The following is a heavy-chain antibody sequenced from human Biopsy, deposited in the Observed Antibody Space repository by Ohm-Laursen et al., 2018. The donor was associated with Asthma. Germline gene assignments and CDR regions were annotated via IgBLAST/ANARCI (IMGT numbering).Heavy chain of an antibody. J-gene: IGHJ6*02. CDR2: INPNSGGT. CDR3: ARDHYDISFATYGMDV. CDR1: GYTFTGYY. Sequence: GASVKVSCKASGYTFTGYYMHWVRQAPGQGLEWMGRINPNSGGTNYAQKLQGRVTMTTDTSTSTAYMELRSLRSDDTAVYYCARDHYDISFATYGMDVWGQGTTVTVSS. V-gene: IGHV1-2*06. D-gene: IGHD3-9*01.